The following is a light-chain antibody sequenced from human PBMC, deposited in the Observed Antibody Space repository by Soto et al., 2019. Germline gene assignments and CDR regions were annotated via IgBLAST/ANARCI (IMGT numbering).Light chain of an antibody. Sequence: DIQMAQSPSTLPAALGDRVTITCRARQTIVNWLAWYQQKPGKAPKPLIYRASTLESGVPSRFSGSGSGTEFTLTISSLQPDDFATYYCQQYNSSSRTFGQGTKVDIK. CDR3: QQYNSSSRT. V-gene: IGKV1-5*01. J-gene: IGKJ1*01. CDR2: RAS. CDR1: QTIVNW.